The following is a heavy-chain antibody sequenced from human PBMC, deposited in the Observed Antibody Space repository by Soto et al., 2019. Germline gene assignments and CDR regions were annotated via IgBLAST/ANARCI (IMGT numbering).Heavy chain of an antibody. J-gene: IGHJ4*02. CDR3: ARERGGYGLFDS. V-gene: IGHV4-30-2*01. D-gene: IGHD5-18*01. CDR2: IYPSGMP. CDR1: GGSISNAAYS. Sequence: SETLSLTCTVSGGSISNAAYSWSWIRQPPGKGLEWIGYIYPSGMPFYNPSLRSRVTISIDRSNDQFSLNLKSVTAADTAVYYCARERGGYGLFDSWDQGTLVTVSS.